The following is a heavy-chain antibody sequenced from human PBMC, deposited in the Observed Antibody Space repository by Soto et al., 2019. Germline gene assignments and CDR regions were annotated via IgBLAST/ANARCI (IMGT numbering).Heavy chain of an antibody. J-gene: IGHJ4*02. Sequence: LRLSCAASGFTFSRYSMNWVRQAPGKGLEWVSSISSTTNYIYYADSMKGRFTVSRDNAKNSVYLDMNSLSAEDTAVYYCARESEELTSNFDVRGPGTLVTFSS. D-gene: IGHD1-7*01. CDR3: ARESEELTSNFDV. CDR2: ISSTTNYI. CDR1: GFTFSRYS. V-gene: IGHV3-21*01.